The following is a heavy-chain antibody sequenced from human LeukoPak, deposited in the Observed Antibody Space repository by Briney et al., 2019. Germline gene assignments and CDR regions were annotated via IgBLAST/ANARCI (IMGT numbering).Heavy chain of an antibody. CDR3: ARSDGLVVYMDV. CDR2: INDSGST. D-gene: IGHD3/OR15-3a*01. V-gene: IGHV4-34*01. CDR1: GGSFSGYY. J-gene: IGHJ6*03. Sequence: SETLSLTCAVYGGSFSGYYWSWIRQPPGKGLEWVGEINDSGSTNYNPSLKRRVTISVDASKNQFSLKLSSVTAADTAVYYCARSDGLVVYMDVWGKGTTVTISS.